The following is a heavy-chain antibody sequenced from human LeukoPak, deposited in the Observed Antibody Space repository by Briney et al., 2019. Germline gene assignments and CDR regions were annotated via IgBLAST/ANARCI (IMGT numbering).Heavy chain of an antibody. D-gene: IGHD3-10*01. CDR1: GFTFTKYW. Sequence: PGGSLRLSCAASGFTFTKYWMSWVRQAPGKGLEWVANINEDGNEKKYVDSVKGRFTISRDNARNSLYLQMNSLRAEDTAVYYCARDPYYYGSGSPHWGQGTLVTVSS. J-gene: IGHJ4*02. V-gene: IGHV3-7*01. CDR3: ARDPYYYGSGSPH. CDR2: INEDGNEK.